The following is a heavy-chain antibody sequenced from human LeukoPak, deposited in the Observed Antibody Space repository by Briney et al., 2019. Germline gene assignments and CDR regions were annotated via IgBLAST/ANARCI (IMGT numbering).Heavy chain of an antibody. J-gene: IGHJ6*02. CDR2: IGTAGDT. V-gene: IGHV3-13*01. Sequence: GGSLRLSCAASGFTFSSYDMHWVRQATGKGLEWVSAIGTAGDTYYPGSVKGRFTISRENAKNSLYLQMNSLRAGDTAVYYCARAGSGWPYYYYGMAVWAKGPRSPSP. D-gene: IGHD6-19*01. CDR3: ARAGSGWPYYYYGMAV. CDR1: GFTFSSYD.